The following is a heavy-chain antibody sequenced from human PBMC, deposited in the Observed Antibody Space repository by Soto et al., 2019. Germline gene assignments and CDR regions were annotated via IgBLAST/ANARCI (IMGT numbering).Heavy chain of an antibody. V-gene: IGHV4-31*03. CDR2: IYYSGST. D-gene: IGHD4-17*01. J-gene: IGHJ2*01. CDR3: ARGDDYGDYGDWYFDL. Sequence: SETLSLTCTVSGGSISSGGYYWSWIRQHPGKGLEWIGYIYYSGSTYYNPSLKSRVTISVDTSKNQFSLKLSSVTAAGTAVYYCARGDDYGDYGDWYFDLWGRGTLVTVSS. CDR1: GGSISSGGYY.